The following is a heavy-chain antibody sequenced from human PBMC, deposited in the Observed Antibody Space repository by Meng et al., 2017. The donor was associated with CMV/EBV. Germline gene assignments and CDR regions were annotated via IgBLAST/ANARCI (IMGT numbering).Heavy chain of an antibody. D-gene: IGHD3-10*01. CDR1: GYTFTSYG. J-gene: IGHJ4*02. Sequence: QVPVVQSGAEVKKPGASVTVSCKASGYTFTSYGISWVRQAPGQGLEWMGWISAYNGNTNYAQKLQGRVTMTTDTSTSTAYMELRSLRSDDTAVYYCAAYPQTMVRGVALWGAFDYWGQGTLVTGSS. V-gene: IGHV1-18*01. CDR2: ISAYNGNT. CDR3: AAYPQTMVRGVALWGAFDY.